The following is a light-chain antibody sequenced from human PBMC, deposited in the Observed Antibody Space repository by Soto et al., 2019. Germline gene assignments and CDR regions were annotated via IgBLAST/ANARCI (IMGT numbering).Light chain of an antibody. V-gene: IGKV3-11*01. CDR2: DVS. Sequence: DIALTQSQATLSLSPGERATLSCRASEDVSSSLAWYQQKPGQSPRLLIYDVSNRATGIPSRFSGSGSGADFTLTISSLEPDDFAVYYCQQRYNWPRTFGQGTKVDIK. CDR1: EDVSSS. J-gene: IGKJ1*01. CDR3: QQRYNWPRT.